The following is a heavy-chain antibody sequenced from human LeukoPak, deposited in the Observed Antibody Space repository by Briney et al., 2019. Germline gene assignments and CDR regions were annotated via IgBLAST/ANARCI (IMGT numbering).Heavy chain of an antibody. D-gene: IGHD3-9*01. CDR3: ARVPPNYDILTGTLRD. CDR1: GYTFTSYG. V-gene: IGHV1-18*01. CDR2: ISAYNGNT. Sequence: ASVKVSCKASGYTFTSYGISWVRQAPGQGLEWMGWISAYNGNTNYAQKLQGRVTMTTDTSTSTAYMELRSLRSDDTAVYYCARVPPNYDILTGTLRDWGQGTLVTVSS. J-gene: IGHJ4*02.